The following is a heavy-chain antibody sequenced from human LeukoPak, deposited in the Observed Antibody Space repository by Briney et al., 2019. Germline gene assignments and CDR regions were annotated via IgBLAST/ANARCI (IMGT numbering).Heavy chain of an antibody. Sequence: PGEALKISFKGSGFSFTRYWIGWVRQMPGKGLEWMGIIYPGDSDTRYSPSFQGQVTTSADQSISTAYLQWSSLKASDTARYYCARARTVVTDDAFDMWGQGTMVTVSS. V-gene: IGHV5-51*01. D-gene: IGHD4-23*01. CDR3: ARARTVVTDDAFDM. J-gene: IGHJ3*02. CDR2: IYPGDSDT. CDR1: GFSFTRYW.